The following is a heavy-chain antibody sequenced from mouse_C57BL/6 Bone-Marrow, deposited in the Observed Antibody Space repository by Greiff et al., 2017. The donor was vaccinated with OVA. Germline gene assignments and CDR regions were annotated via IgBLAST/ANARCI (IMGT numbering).Heavy chain of an antibody. J-gene: IGHJ2*01. CDR1: GYTFTSYW. CDR3: ARGAYSNYVRFDY. CDR2: IDPSDSYT. Sequence: VQLQQPGAALVMPGASVKLSCKASGYTFTSYWMHWVKQRPGQGLEWIGEIDPSDSYTNYNQKFKGKSTLTVDTSSSTAYMQLSSLTSEDSAVYYCARGAYSNYVRFDYWGQGTTLTVSS. V-gene: IGHV1-69*01. D-gene: IGHD2-5*01.